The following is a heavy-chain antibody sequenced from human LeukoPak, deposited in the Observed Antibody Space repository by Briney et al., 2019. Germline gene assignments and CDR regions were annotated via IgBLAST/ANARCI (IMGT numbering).Heavy chain of an antibody. V-gene: IGHV4-34*01. CDR2: INHSGST. J-gene: IGHJ3*02. CDR1: GGSFSGYY. D-gene: IGHD6-6*01. CDR3: AGKVSNHRSIAARGAFDI. Sequence: PSETLSLTCAVYGGSFSGYYWSWIRQPPGKGLEWIGEINHSGSTNYNPSLKSRVTISVDTSKNQFSLKLSSVTAADTAVYYCAGKVSNHRSIAARGAFDIWGQGTMVTVSS.